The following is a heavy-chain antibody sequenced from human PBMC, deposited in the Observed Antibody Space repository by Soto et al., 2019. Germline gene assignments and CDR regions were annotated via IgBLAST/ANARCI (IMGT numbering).Heavy chain of an antibody. D-gene: IGHD1-1*01. J-gene: IGHJ5*02. CDR1: RDYGNTFH. CDR2: IFPNGNT. V-gene: IGHV4-4*07. CDR3: ASVGSHSAYNLARVTHLWPLDP. Sequence: WRTMYIRCTVYRDYGNTFHWRWVRQPAGKGLEWIGRIFPNGNTDYSPSLKSRVTLSVDTSKNQISLNLTSVTAADMAVYYCASVGSHSAYNLARVTHLWPLDPCGE.